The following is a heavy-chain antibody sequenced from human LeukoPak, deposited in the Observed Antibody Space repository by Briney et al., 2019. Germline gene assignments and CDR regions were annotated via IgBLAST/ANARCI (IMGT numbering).Heavy chain of an antibody. D-gene: IGHD3-10*01. CDR1: GFTFSSYW. J-gene: IGHJ4*02. V-gene: IGHV3-74*01. CDR3: ARGLLLWSTSELEV. Sequence: GGSLRLSCAASGFTFSSYWMHWVRQAPGKGLVWVSRINGDGSSTSYADSVKGRFTISRDNAKNTLYLQMNSLGAEDTAVYYCARGLLLWSTSELEVWGQGTLVTVSS. CDR2: INGDGSST.